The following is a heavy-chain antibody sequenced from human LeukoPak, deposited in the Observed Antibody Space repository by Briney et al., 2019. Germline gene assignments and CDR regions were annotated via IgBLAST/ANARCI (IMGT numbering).Heavy chain of an antibody. CDR2: ISYDGSNK. D-gene: IGHD3-10*01. Sequence: GRSRRLSCAASGFTFSSYAMHWVRQAPGKGLEWVAVISYDGSNKYYADSVKGRFTISRDNSKNTLYLQMNSLRAEDTAVYYCARSMVRGMDVWGQGTTVTVSS. CDR1: GFTFSSYA. CDR3: ARSMVRGMDV. J-gene: IGHJ6*02. V-gene: IGHV3-30-3*01.